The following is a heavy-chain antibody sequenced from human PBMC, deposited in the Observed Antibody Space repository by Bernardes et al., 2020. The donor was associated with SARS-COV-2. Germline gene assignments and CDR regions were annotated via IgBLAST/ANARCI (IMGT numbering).Heavy chain of an antibody. D-gene: IGHD6-19*01. CDR3: SRDLIAVAGIYYFDY. Sequence: GGSLRLSCAASGFTFSSYSMNWVRQAPGKGLEWVSYISSSSSTIYYADSVKGRFTISRDNAKNSLYLQMNSLRAEDTAVYYCSRDLIAVAGIYYFDYWGQGTLVTVSS. V-gene: IGHV3-48*01. CDR2: ISSSSSTI. CDR1: GFTFSSYS. J-gene: IGHJ4*02.